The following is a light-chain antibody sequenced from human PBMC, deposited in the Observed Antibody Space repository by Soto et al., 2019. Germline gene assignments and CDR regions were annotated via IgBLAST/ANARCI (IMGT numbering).Light chain of an antibody. CDR1: QTLLHGNGYNY. V-gene: IGKV2-28*01. Sequence: IALTQSPLSLPVTPGEPASISCRSSQTLLHGNGYNYLDWYLQKPGQSPQLLIYLGSNRASGVPDRLSGSGSGTAFPLKISRVEAEDVGIFYCMQGLRPMYTFGQGTKLEIK. J-gene: IGKJ2*01. CDR3: MQGLRPMYT. CDR2: LGS.